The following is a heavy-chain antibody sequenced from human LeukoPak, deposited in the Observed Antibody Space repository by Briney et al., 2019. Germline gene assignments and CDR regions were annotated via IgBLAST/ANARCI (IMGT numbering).Heavy chain of an antibody. CDR3: ARGYSTGTPFFDY. V-gene: IGHV4-39*01. CDR2: NYYNEST. J-gene: IGHJ4*02. Sequence: PSETLSLTCTVSGGPMSSRSYSWGWIRQSPGKGLEWIGSNYYNESTYYNPSFKSRVTIAVDMSENQFSLRLNSVTAADTAVYYCARGYSTGTPFFDYWGQGILVTVSS. CDR1: GGPMSSRSYS. D-gene: IGHD2-8*02.